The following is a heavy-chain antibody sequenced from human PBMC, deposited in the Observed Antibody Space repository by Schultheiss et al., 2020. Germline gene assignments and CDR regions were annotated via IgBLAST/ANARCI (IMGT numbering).Heavy chain of an antibody. CDR3: ARSITMVRGVIITDYYGMDV. V-gene: IGHV3-23*01. D-gene: IGHD3-10*01. Sequence: GESLKISCAASGFTFSSYAMSWVRQAPGKGLEWVSAISGSGGSTYYADSVKGRFTISRDNSKNTLYLQMNSLRAEDTAVYYCARSITMVRGVIITDYYGMDVWGQGNTGTVSS. J-gene: IGHJ6*02. CDR1: GFTFSSYA. CDR2: ISGSGGST.